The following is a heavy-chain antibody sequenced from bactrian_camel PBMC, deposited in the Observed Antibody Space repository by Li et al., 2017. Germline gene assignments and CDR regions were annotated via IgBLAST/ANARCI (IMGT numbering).Heavy chain of an antibody. V-gene: IGHV3S40*01. Sequence: VQLVESGGGSVQTGGALRLSCVVTGYPYSGYCVGWFRQAPGKEREVVASIHGTTGKTYYADSVRGRATPSQDNAKNTVYLQMNSLKPEDTAVYYCVEGPVGRCWGQGTQVTVS. CDR2: IHGTTGKT. D-gene: IGHD6*01. CDR1: GYPYSGYC. CDR3: VEGPVGRC. J-gene: IGHJ6*01.